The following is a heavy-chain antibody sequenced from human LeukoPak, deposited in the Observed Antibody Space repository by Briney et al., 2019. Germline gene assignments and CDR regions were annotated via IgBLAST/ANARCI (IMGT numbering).Heavy chain of an antibody. CDR3: ARDILGRSNGGSNYFGMEV. D-gene: IGHD2-15*01. Sequence: SVKVSCKASGGTFSSYAISWVRQAPGQGLEWMGRIIPILGIANYAQKFQGRVTITADKSTSTAYMELSSLRSDDTAVYYCARDILGRSNGGSNYFGMEVWGQGTTVTVSS. J-gene: IGHJ6*02. V-gene: IGHV1-69*04. CDR1: GGTFSSYA. CDR2: IIPILGIA.